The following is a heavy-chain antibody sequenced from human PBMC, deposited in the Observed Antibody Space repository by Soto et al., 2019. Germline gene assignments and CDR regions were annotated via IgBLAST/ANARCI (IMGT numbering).Heavy chain of an antibody. D-gene: IGHD3-10*01. V-gene: IGHV4-34*01. CDR2: IDHSGST. CDR1: GVSFSCYY. Sequence: SETLSLTCAISGVSFSCYYWSWIRQPPGKGLEWIGEIDHSGSTKYNPSLKSRVTISVDTSKRQFSLNLRSVTAADTAVYYCARAPKPITMIRKQPYYFDYWGHGTLVTVSS. CDR3: ARAPKPITMIRKQPYYFDY. J-gene: IGHJ4*01.